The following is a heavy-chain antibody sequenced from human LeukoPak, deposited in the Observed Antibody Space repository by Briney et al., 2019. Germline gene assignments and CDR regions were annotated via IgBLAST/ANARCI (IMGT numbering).Heavy chain of an antibody. Sequence: SETLSLTCTVSGGSISSYYWSWIRQPPGKGLEWIGYIYHSGSTNYNPSLKSRVTISVDTSKNQFSLKLTSVTAADTAVYYCARGAAAMTLNWFDPWGQGTLVTVSS. CDR1: GGSISSYY. V-gene: IGHV4-59*08. J-gene: IGHJ5*02. D-gene: IGHD2-2*01. CDR3: ARGAAAMTLNWFDP. CDR2: IYHSGST.